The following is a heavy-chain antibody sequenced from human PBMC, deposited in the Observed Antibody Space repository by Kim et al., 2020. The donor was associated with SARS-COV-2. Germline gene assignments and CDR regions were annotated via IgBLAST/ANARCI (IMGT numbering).Heavy chain of an antibody. CDR1: GGSVSDFY. Sequence: SETLSLTCSVSGGSVSDFYWSWIRQSPGKGLEWIGYTYYSGTTNYNPSLESRVTISRDPSKNQFSLKLTSVTAADTAVYYCARVLRDWFDIWGRGTLVTV. CDR3: ARVLRDWFDI. D-gene: IGHD3-9*01. V-gene: IGHV4-59*02. CDR2: TYYSGTT. J-gene: IGHJ1*01.